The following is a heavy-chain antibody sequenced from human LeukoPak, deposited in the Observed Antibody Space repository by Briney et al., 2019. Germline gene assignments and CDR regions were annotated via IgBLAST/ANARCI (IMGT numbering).Heavy chain of an antibody. Sequence: GGSLRLSCAASGFTFSSYGMHWVRQAPGKGLEWVAVISYDGSNKYYADSVKGRFTISRDNSKNTLYLQMNSLSAEDTAVYYCSVGVYYYYGMDVWGQGTTVTVSS. CDR1: GFTFSSYG. D-gene: IGHD3-10*01. V-gene: IGHV3-30*03. CDR2: ISYDGSNK. J-gene: IGHJ6*02. CDR3: SVGVYYYYGMDV.